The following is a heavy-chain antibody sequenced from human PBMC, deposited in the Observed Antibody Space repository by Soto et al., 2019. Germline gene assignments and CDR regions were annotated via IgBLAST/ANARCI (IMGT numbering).Heavy chain of an antibody. CDR2: MTPISGET. Sequence: QVQLVQSGTEVKKPGASVKVSCKASGYSFTNYDINWVRQASGQGLEWLGWMTPISGETGYAQKFQGRVSMTRDTSTSTAYVELSSLTYEDSAIYYCARNKWNTGDFDYWGHGTLVTVSS. D-gene: IGHD1-20*01. J-gene: IGHJ4*01. CDR1: GYSFTNYD. V-gene: IGHV1-8*01. CDR3: ARNKWNTGDFDY.